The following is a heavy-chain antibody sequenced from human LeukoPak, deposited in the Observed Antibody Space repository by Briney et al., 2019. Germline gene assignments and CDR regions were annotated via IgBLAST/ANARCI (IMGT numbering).Heavy chain of an antibody. J-gene: IGHJ3*02. Sequence: ASVKVSCKASGYTFTSYGISWVRQAPGQGLEWMGWISAYNGNTNYAQKLQGRVTMTTDTSTSTAYMELRSLRSDDTAVYYCARDRLYSSGWWGDAFDIWGQGTMVIVSS. CDR2: ISAYNGNT. CDR3: ARDRLYSSGWWGDAFDI. CDR1: GYTFTSYG. D-gene: IGHD6-19*01. V-gene: IGHV1-18*01.